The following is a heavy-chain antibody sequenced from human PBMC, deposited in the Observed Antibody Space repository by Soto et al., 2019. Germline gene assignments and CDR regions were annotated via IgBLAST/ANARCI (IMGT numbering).Heavy chain of an antibody. V-gene: IGHV4-59*08. CDR2: IYYSGST. D-gene: IGHD4-17*01. J-gene: IGHJ6*03. CDR1: GGSISSYY. CDR3: ARTTVTTVLSYYYMDV. Sequence: SETLSLTCTVSGGSISSYYWSWIRQPPGKGLEWIGYIYYSGSTNYNPSLKSRVTISVDTSKNQFSLKLSSVTAADTAVYYCARTTVTTVLSYYYMDVWGKGTTVTVS.